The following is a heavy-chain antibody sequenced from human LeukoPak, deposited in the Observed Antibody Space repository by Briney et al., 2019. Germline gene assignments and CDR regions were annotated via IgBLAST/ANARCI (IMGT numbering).Heavy chain of an antibody. D-gene: IGHD2-15*01. V-gene: IGHV1-8*03. J-gene: IGHJ4*02. CDR3: AKVDGSPDY. CDR1: GYTFTSLD. Sequence: ASVKVSCKASGYTFTSLDINWVRQATGQGLEWMGWINPNSGNRGYAQQFQGRVTITRDTSIRTAYMELTSLRSEDTAVYYCAKVDGSPDYWGQGTLVTVSS. CDR2: INPNSGNR.